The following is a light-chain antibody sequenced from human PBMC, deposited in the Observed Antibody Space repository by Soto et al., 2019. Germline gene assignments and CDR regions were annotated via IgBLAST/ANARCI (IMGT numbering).Light chain of an antibody. V-gene: IGLV2-14*01. CDR3: SSYTTTSTVL. CDR1: SNDVGAYNY. Sequence: QSALTQPASVSGSPGQSIAIYCIGTSNDVGAYNYVSWYQQHPGKAPKLLIYDVSGRPSGVSDRFSGSKSGNSASLTISGLQAEDEAAYYCSSYTTTSTVLFGGGTKVTAL. J-gene: IGLJ2*01. CDR2: DVS.